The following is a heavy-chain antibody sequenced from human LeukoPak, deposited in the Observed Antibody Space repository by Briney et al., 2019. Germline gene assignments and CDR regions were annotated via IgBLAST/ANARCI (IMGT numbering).Heavy chain of an antibody. D-gene: IGHD1/OR15-1a*01. J-gene: IGHJ4*02. Sequence: SETLSLTCTVSGGSISSYYWSWIRQPPGKGLEWIGYIYYSGSTNYSPSLKSRVTISVDTFKNQFSLKLSSVTAADTAVYYCARGNWNTPPFDYWGQGTLVTVSS. V-gene: IGHV4-59*12. CDR3: ARGNWNTPPFDY. CDR2: IYYSGST. CDR1: GGSISSYY.